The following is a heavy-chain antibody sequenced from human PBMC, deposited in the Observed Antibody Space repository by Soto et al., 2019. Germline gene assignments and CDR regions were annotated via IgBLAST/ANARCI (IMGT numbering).Heavy chain of an antibody. J-gene: IGHJ3*02. CDR2: IRSKAYGGTT. Sequence: QPGGSLRLSCTASGFTFGDYAMSWFRQAPGKGLEWVGFIRSKAYGGTTEYAASVKGRFTISRDDSKSIAYLQMNSLKTEDTAVYYCTRDRGSSGWFPAAFDIWGQGTMVTVSS. D-gene: IGHD6-19*01. V-gene: IGHV3-49*03. CDR3: TRDRGSSGWFPAAFDI. CDR1: GFTFGDYA.